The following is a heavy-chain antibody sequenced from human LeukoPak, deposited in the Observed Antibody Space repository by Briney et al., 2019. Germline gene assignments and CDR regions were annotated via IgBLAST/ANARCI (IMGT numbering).Heavy chain of an antibody. Sequence: GASVKVSCKASGYTFTGYYMHWVRQAPGQELEWMGWINPNSGGTNYAPKLQGRVTMTRDPSTSTAYMELSRLRSDDTAVYYCARLPGYSYGSDYWGQGTLVTVSS. D-gene: IGHD5-18*01. CDR2: INPNSGGT. CDR3: ARLPGYSYGSDY. J-gene: IGHJ4*02. CDR1: GYTFTGYY. V-gene: IGHV1-2*02.